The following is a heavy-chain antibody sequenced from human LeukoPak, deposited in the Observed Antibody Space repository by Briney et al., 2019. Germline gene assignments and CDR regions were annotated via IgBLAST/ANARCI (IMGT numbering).Heavy chain of an antibody. CDR3: ARGHTVTTPFDY. Sequence: ASVKVSCKASGYTFTGYYMHWVRQAPGQGLEWMGWISAYNGNTNYAQKLQGRVTMTTDTSTSTAYMELRSLRSDDTAVYYCARGHTVTTPFDYWGQGTLVTVSS. CDR2: ISAYNGNT. J-gene: IGHJ4*02. D-gene: IGHD4-17*01. CDR1: GYTFTGYY. V-gene: IGHV1-18*04.